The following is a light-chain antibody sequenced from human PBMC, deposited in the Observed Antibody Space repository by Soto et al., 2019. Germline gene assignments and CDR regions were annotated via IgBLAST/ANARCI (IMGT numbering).Light chain of an antibody. CDR3: QQYNNWPPKT. Sequence: VMTQAPATLSVSPGARATLSCRARQTINNNVAWYQLKDGQVPRLVIYGASTRATDIPARFSGSGSGTEFTLTISSLQSEDFAVYYCQQYNNWPPKTFGQGTKVDI. J-gene: IGKJ1*01. CDR2: GAS. V-gene: IGKV3-15*01. CDR1: QTINNN.